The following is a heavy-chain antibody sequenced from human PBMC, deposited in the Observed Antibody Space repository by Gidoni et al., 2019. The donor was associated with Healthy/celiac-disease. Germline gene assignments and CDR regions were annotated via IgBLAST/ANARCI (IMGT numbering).Heavy chain of an antibody. D-gene: IGHD3-9*01. CDR2: IWYDGSNK. CDR1: GFTFSSYG. CDR3: ARAQYYDILTGMY. Sequence: QVQLVESGGGVVQPGWSLRLSCAASGFTFSSYGIDWVRQAPGKGLEWVAVIWYDGSNKYYADSVKGRFTISRDNSKNTLYLQMNSLRAEDTAVYYCARAQYYDILTGMYWGQGTLVTVSS. J-gene: IGHJ4*02. V-gene: IGHV3-33*01.